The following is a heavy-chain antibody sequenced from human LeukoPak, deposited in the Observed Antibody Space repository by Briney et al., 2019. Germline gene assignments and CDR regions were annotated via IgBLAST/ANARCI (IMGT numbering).Heavy chain of an antibody. CDR1: GFTFSSYW. J-gene: IGHJ4*02. D-gene: IGHD4-23*01. CDR3: VRDLDLGGYSSFEY. Sequence: PGGSLRLSCAASGFTFSSYWMSWVRQAPGKGLEWVANIKQDGSQKYYADSLKGRFTISRDSAKNSLYLQMNTLRAEDTAVYYCVRDLDLGGYSSFEYWGQGTLVTVSS. V-gene: IGHV3-7*01. CDR2: IKQDGSQK.